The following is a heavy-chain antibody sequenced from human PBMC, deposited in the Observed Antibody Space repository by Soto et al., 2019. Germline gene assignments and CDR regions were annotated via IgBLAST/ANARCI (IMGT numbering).Heavy chain of an antibody. CDR3: ARDVGCSGGSCCYQSVYAFDI. CDR2: ISSSSSYI. CDR1: GFTFSSYS. D-gene: IGHD2-15*01. V-gene: IGHV3-21*01. Sequence: PGGSLRLSCAASGFTFSSYSMNWVRQAPGKGLEWVSSISSSSSYIYYADSVKGRFTISRDNAKNSLYLQMNSLRAEDTAVYYCARDVGCSGGSCCYQSVYAFDIWGQGTMVTVSS. J-gene: IGHJ3*02.